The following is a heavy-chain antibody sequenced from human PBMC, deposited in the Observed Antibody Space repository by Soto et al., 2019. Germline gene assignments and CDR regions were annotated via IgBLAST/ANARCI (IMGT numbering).Heavy chain of an antibody. V-gene: IGHV3-23*01. Sequence: GSLRLSCAASGFTFSSYAMSWVRQAPGKGLEWVSAISGSGGSTYYADSVKGRFTISRDNSKNTLFLQMKSLRAEDTALYYCAKTYSSSWYPMDVWGQGTTVTVSS. CDR1: GFTFSSYA. CDR3: AKTYSSSWYPMDV. D-gene: IGHD6-13*01. CDR2: ISGSGGST. J-gene: IGHJ6*02.